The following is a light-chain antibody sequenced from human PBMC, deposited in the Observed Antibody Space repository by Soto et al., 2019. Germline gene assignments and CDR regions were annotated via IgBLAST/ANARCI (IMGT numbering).Light chain of an antibody. J-gene: IGKJ1*01. CDR1: QSVGVK. CDR3: QNCNDWRWT. V-gene: IGKV3D-15*01. CDR2: GAS. Sequence: EIVMTQSPATLSVSPGERATLSCRASQSVGVKLGWYQQKPGQAPRLLIYGASTRATGIPARFSGSGSGTEFTLTIRSLQAEDFAVYYCQNCNDWRWTFGQGTKVEIK.